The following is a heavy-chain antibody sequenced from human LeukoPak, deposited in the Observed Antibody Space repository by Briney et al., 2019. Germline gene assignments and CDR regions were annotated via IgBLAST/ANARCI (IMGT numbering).Heavy chain of an antibody. CDR1: GFTFSNFA. CDR2: ISGSGGST. Sequence: GGSLRLSCAASGFTFSNFAMRWVRQAPGKGLEWVSGISGSGGSTYYADSVKGRFTISRDNSKNTLYLQMNSLRAEDTAVYYCAKVTAMVVWGQGTLVTVSS. V-gene: IGHV3-23*01. J-gene: IGHJ4*02. D-gene: IGHD5-18*01. CDR3: AKVTAMVV.